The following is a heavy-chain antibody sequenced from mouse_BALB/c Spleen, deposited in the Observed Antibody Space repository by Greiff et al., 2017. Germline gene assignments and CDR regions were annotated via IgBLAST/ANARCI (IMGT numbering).Heavy chain of an antibody. V-gene: IGHV1-80*01. J-gene: IGHJ4*01. Sequence: QVQLQQSGAELVRPGSSVKISCKASGYAFSSYWMNWVKQRPGQGLEWIGQIYPGDGDTNYNGKFKGKATLTADKSSSTAYMRLSSLTSEDSAVYFCAREGLRGYAMDYWGQGTSVTVSS. D-gene: IGHD2-2*01. CDR2: IYPGDGDT. CDR3: AREGLRGYAMDY. CDR1: GYAFSSYW.